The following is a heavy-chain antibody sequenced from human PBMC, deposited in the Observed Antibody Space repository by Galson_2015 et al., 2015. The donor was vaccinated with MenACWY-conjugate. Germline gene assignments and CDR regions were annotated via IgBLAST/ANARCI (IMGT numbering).Heavy chain of an antibody. V-gene: IGHV3-23*01. CDR2: FSGNGDST. CDR1: GFTFSNYA. Sequence: SLRLSCAASGFTFSNYAMSWVRQAPGKGLQWVSGFSGNGDSTYYADSVKGRFTISRDNSKNTLYLQMNSLRAEDTSIYYCAKGHDYSGSFYFDYWARGTLLTVSS. CDR3: AKGHDYSGSFYFDY. D-gene: IGHD4-23*01. J-gene: IGHJ4*02.